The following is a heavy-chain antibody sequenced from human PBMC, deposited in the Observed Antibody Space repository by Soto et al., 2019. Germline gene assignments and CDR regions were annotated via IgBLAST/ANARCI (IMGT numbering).Heavy chain of an antibody. CDR1: GFTFTSSA. J-gene: IGHJ3*02. D-gene: IGHD3-22*01. CDR3: AAWGGGYYNHDAFDI. V-gene: IGHV1-58*01. CDR2: IVVGSGNT. Sequence: SVKVSCKASGFTFTSSAVQWVRQARGQRLEWIGWIVVGSGNTNYAQKFQERVTITRDMSTSTAYMELSSLRSEDTAVYYCAAWGGGYYNHDAFDIWGQGTMVTVPS.